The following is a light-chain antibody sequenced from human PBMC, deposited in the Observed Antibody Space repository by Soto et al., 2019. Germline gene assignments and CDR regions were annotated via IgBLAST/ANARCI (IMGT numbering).Light chain of an antibody. Sequence: EIVMTQSPATLSVSPGERATLSCRASQSVSSSLAWYQQKPGQAPRLLMYDASTRATGIPARFSGSGSGTEFTLTISSLQSEDFAVYYCQQYNTWPPHTFGQGTKLEIK. V-gene: IGKV3-15*01. J-gene: IGKJ2*01. CDR1: QSVSSS. CDR3: QQYNTWPPHT. CDR2: DAS.